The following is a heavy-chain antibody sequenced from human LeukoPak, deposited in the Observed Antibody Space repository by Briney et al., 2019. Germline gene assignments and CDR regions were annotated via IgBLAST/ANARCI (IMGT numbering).Heavy chain of an antibody. J-gene: IGHJ6*02. CDR1: GFTLSNYW. CDR2: VGSDGSST. D-gene: IGHD2-21*01. Sequence: GGSLRLSCAASGFTLSNYWMHWVRQAPGKGLVWVSRVGSDGSSTSYADSVKGRFTISRDNAKSTLYLQMSSLRVEDTAVYYCARVGVGIAYYYGMDVWGQGTTVTVSS. CDR3: ARVGVGIAYYYGMDV. V-gene: IGHV3-74*01.